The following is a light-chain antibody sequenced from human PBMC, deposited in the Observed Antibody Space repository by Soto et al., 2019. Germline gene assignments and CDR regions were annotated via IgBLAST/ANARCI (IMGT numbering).Light chain of an antibody. Sequence: DIQMTQSPSTLSASVGDRVTITCRASQSINSWLAWYQQKPGKAPQILIYDASTLKSGVPSRFSASGSGTEFTLIISSLQPGDFATYYCQQYTSYSWTFGQGTKVDIK. V-gene: IGKV1-5*01. CDR2: DAS. CDR1: QSINSW. J-gene: IGKJ1*01. CDR3: QQYTSYSWT.